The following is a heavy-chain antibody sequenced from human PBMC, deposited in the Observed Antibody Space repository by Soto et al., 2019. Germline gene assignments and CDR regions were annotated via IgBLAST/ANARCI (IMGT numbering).Heavy chain of an antibody. CDR1: GGSISSYY. CDR2: IYYSGST. D-gene: IGHD6-13*01. Sequence: QVQLQESGPGLVKPSETLSLTCTVSGGSISSYYWSWIRQPPGKGLEWIGYIYYSGSTNYNPSLKSRVTISVDTSKNQVSLKLSSVTAADTAVYYCARGGASIAAAGDFDYWGQGTLVTVSS. CDR3: ARGGASIAAAGDFDY. J-gene: IGHJ4*02. V-gene: IGHV4-59*01.